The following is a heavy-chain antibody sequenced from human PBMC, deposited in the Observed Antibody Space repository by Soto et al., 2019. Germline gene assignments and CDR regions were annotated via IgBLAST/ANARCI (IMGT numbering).Heavy chain of an antibody. D-gene: IGHD1-26*01. CDR2: LYYNANT. J-gene: IGHJ4*02. Sequence: PSETLSLTCSVSGDSISGSGTYWVWIRQPPGKGLEWIGSLYYNANTFYNPSLKSRVTMSVDTSKNQLSLELRSVTAADTAVYYCARPHSGFYRVFDYWSQGSLVTVSS. CDR1: GDSISGSGTY. V-gene: IGHV4-39*01. CDR3: ARPHSGFYRVFDY.